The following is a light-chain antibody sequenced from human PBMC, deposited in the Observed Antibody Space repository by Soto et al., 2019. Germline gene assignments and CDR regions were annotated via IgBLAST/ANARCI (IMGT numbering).Light chain of an antibody. CDR2: AVS. CDR1: QSITIW. CDR3: QQYNTWSVT. J-gene: IGKJ1*01. V-gene: IGKV1-5*01. Sequence: EIEMTQSPSTLSVSAGDRVTISCRASQSITIWVAWYQQKPGKAPKLLIYAVSSWESGVPARFSGSGSGTDFTLTISSLESEDFGMYYCQQYNTWSVTLGRGTKVEIK.